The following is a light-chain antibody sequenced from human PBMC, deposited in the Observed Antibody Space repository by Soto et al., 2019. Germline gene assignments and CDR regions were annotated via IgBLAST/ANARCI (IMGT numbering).Light chain of an antibody. J-gene: IGKJ1*01. V-gene: IGKV3-20*01. CDR3: QQYGSSPVT. CDR2: GAS. CDR1: QSVSSSY. Sequence: EIVLTQSPGTLSLSPGERATLSCRASQSVSSSYLAWYQQKPGQAPRLLIYGASSRATGIPDRFSGSGSGTAFTLTNSRLEPEDCAVYYCQQYGSSPVTFGQGTKVEIK.